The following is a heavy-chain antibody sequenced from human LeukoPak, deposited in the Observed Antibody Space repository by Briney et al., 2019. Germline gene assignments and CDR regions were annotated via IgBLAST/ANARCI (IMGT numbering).Heavy chain of an antibody. J-gene: IGHJ5*02. CDR1: GGTFTSYA. Sequence: ASVKVSCKASGGTFTSYAISWVRQAPGQGLEWMGRIIPILGIENYAQKFQGRVTITADNSTSTAYMELSSLRSEDTAVYYCARSITMVRGVIHWFDHWGQGTLVTVSS. D-gene: IGHD3-10*01. CDR2: IIPILGIE. V-gene: IGHV1-69*04. CDR3: ARSITMVRGVIHWFDH.